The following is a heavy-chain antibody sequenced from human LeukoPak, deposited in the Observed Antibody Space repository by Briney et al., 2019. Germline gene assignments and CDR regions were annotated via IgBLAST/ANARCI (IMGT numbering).Heavy chain of an antibody. CDR3: ARKFYFDY. CDR1: GFTFSSYA. CDR2: ISYDGSNK. Sequence: GGSLRLSCAASGFTFSSYAMHWVRQAPGKGLEWVAVISYDGSNKYYADSVKGRFTISRDNSKNTLYLQMNSLRAEDTAVYYCARKFYFDYWGQGTLVTVSS. V-gene: IGHV3-30*04. J-gene: IGHJ4*02.